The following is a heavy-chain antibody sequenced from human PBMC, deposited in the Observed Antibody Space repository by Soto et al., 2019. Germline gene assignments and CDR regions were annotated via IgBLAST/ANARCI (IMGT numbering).Heavy chain of an antibody. Sequence: QVQLVQSGAEVKKPGSSVKVSCKASGGTFSNYAIIWVRQAPGQGLEWVGGIIPIFGTVNNAQKFQGRVRITADESTGTAYMELSSLKSEDTAVYYCAQRCSSSDCPSNYNYAMDVWGQGTTVTVSS. J-gene: IGHJ6*02. CDR1: GGTFSNYA. CDR3: AQRCSSSDCPSNYNYAMDV. D-gene: IGHD2-2*01. V-gene: IGHV1-69*01. CDR2: IIPIFGTV.